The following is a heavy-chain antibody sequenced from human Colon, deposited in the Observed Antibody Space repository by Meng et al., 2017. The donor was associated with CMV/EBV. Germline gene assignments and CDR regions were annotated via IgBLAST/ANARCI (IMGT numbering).Heavy chain of an antibody. CDR1: VYKFTSYP. Sequence: SVYKFTSYPIKWVRQAPGQGLEWMGWFNTNTGNPTYAQGFTGRFVFSLDTSVSTAYLQISDLKADDTAVYYCARGPQQLAGLFDYWGQGTLVTVSS. D-gene: IGHD6-13*01. CDR2: FNTNTGNP. V-gene: IGHV7-4-1*02. CDR3: ARGPQQLAGLFDY. J-gene: IGHJ4*02.